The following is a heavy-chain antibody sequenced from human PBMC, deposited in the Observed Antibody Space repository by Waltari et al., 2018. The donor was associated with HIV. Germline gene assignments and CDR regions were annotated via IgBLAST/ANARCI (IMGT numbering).Heavy chain of an antibody. V-gene: IGHV4-39*01. CDR2: TMYSGST. CDR3: ARHDGTSYYFGSDMNPRPFSFWFAS. Sequence: QLLLQESGPGLVRPSETLSLTCTVTGPSISSRRYYWGWVRQPPGKGLEWIVSTMYSGSTYNHPSLKRRVAISVDTSRNQFSLNLTSVTAADTALYYCARHDGTSYYFGSDMNPRPFSFWFASWGQGILVTVSS. J-gene: IGHJ5*01. D-gene: IGHD3-10*01. CDR1: GPSISSRRYY.